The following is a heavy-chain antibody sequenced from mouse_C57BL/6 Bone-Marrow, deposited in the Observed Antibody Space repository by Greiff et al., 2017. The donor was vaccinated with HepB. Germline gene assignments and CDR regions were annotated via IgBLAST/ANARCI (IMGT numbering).Heavy chain of an antibody. CDR2: INPYNGGT. CDR1: GYTFTDYY. V-gene: IGHV1-19*01. J-gene: IGHJ3*01. Sequence: SGPVLVKPGASVKMSCKASGYTFTDYYMNWVKQSHGKSLEWIGVINPYNGGTSYNQKFKGKATLTVDKSSSTAYMELNSLTSEDSAVYYCARRGTAWFAYWGQGTLVTVSA. D-gene: IGHD3-3*01. CDR3: ARRGTAWFAY.